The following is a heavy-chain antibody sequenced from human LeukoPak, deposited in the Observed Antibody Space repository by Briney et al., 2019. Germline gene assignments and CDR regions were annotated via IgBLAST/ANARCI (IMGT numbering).Heavy chain of an antibody. CDR1: GGSISSYY. CDR3: ARHKVAGFWIAYFDK. D-gene: IGHD3-3*01. Sequence: PSETLSLTCTVSGGSISSYYWSWIRQPPGKGLEWLGYICSSGRTNYNPSLKSRVTISVDTSKNQFSLKLSSVTPADTAVYYCARHKVAGFWIAYFDKWGQGTLVTVSA. J-gene: IGHJ4*02. V-gene: IGHV4-59*01. CDR2: ICSSGRT.